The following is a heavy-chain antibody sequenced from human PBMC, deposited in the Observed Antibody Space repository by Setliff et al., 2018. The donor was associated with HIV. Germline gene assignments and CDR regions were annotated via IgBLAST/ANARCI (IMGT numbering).Heavy chain of an antibody. Sequence: SETLSLTCAVSGYSISSGYYWGWIRQPPGKGLEWIGSIYHSGGTYYNPSLKSRVTISVDTSKNQFSLKLSSVTAADTAVYYCARDPGGIVATIPDYWGQGTLVTVSS. V-gene: IGHV4-38-2*02. D-gene: IGHD5-12*01. CDR1: GYSISSGYY. CDR3: ARDPGGIVATIPDY. CDR2: IYHSGGT. J-gene: IGHJ4*02.